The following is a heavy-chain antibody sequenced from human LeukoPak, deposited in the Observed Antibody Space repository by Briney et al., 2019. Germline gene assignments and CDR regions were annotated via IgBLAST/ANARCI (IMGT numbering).Heavy chain of an antibody. V-gene: IGHV4-59*08. D-gene: IGHD1-14*01. CDR1: GFTVSSNY. J-gene: IGHJ4*02. CDR2: IHNSGRT. Sequence: GSLRLSCAASGFTVSSNYLSWIRQSPGKGLEWIGYIHNSGRTNYNPSLKSRVTGFVDTSKNQVSLRLSSVTAADTAVYYCARHGTISSESYFDYWGQGALVTVSS. CDR3: ARHGTISSESYFDY.